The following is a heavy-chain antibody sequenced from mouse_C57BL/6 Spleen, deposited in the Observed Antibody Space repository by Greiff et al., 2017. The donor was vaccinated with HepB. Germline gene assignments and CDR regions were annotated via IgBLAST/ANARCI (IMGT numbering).Heavy chain of an antibody. J-gene: IGHJ3*01. D-gene: IGHD2-4*01. Sequence: QVQLQQPGAELVKPGASVKMSCKASGYTFTSYWITWVKQRPGQGLEWIGDIYPGSGSTNYNEKFKSKATLTVDTSSSTAYMQLSSLTSEDSAVYYCASCPYDYDGAWFAYWGQGTLVTVSA. V-gene: IGHV1-55*01. CDR1: GYTFTSYW. CDR2: IYPGSGST. CDR3: ASCPYDYDGAWFAY.